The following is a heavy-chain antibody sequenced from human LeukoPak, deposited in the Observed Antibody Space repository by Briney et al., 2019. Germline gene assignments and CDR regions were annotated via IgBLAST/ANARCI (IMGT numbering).Heavy chain of an antibody. D-gene: IGHD5-12*01. CDR3: ARGRSGGGNDC. J-gene: IGHJ4*02. CDR1: GFSFNSYA. Sequence: PGGSLRLSCAASGFSFNSYAMHWVRQAPGKALEWVGVISYDGSIKNNADSVKGRFTISRDNSKNTLYLQMNSLRVEDTAVYYCARGRSGGGNDCWGQGTLVTVAS. CDR2: ISYDGSIK. V-gene: IGHV3-30-3*01.